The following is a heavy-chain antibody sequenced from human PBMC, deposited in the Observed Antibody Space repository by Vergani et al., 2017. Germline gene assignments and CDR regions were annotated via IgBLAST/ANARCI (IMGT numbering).Heavy chain of an antibody. Sequence: QVQLVESGGGVVQPGRSLRLSCAASGFTFSSYAMHWVRQAPGKGLEWVAVISYDGSNKYYADSVKGRFTISRDNSKNTLYLQMNSLRAEDTAVYYCARGVVPAARTGWFDPWGQGTLVTGSS. D-gene: IGHD2-2*01. J-gene: IGHJ5*02. CDR1: GFTFSSYA. V-gene: IGHV3-30-3*01. CDR3: ARGVVPAARTGWFDP. CDR2: ISYDGSNK.